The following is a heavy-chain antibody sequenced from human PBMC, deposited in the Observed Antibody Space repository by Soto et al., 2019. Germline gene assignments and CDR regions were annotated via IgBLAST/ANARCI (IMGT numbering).Heavy chain of an antibody. D-gene: IGHD3-10*01. CDR1: GDSVSSNSAA. CDR3: ARSGPCCYIDY. V-gene: IGHV6-1*01. CDR2: AYYRSKWYN. J-gene: IGHJ4*02. Sequence: XQTLSLPSAISGDSVSSNSAACNLIRHSPSRGLQWLGRAYYRSKWYNHYAVSVKGRITVNPDTSKNRFSLQLNSVTPEDTAVYYCARSGPCCYIDYWGQGTLVTVSS.